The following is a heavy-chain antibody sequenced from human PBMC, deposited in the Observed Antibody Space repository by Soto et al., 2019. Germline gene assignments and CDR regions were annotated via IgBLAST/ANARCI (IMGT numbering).Heavy chain of an antibody. D-gene: IGHD2-15*01. CDR1: GGTFSSDS. CDR3: ARSGGLDRDFNY. V-gene: IGHV1-69*12. Sequence: QVQLVQSGAEVKKPGSSVKVSCKASGGTFSSDSFSWVRQAPGQGLEWMGGIIPMFDTPIYAQKFQDRVTIPAXXSPSTAYMQLSSLRSGDTAVYYCARSGGLDRDFNYWGQGSLVTVSS. CDR2: IIPMFDTP. J-gene: IGHJ4*02.